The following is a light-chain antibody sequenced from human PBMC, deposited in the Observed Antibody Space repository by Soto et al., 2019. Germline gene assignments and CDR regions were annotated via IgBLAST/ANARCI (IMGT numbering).Light chain of an antibody. CDR2: GAS. Sequence: EIVLTQSPGTLSLSPGERVTLSCRASQSVSSSYLAWYQQKPGQAPRLLIYGASSRATGIPDRFSGSGSGTDLTLTIRTLAPEDFPVYYCQPFCSSLLYTFGQGTKLEIQ. V-gene: IGKV3-20*01. CDR3: QPFCSSLLYT. CDR1: QSVSSSY. J-gene: IGKJ2*01.